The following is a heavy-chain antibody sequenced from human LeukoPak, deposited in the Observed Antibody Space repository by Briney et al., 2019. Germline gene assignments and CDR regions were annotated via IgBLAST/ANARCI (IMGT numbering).Heavy chain of an antibody. CDR1: GFTFSSYS. CDR3: ARGSGFGEFDY. D-gene: IGHD3-10*01. CDR2: ISSSSSYI. Sequence: GGSLRLSCAASGFTFSSYSMNWVRLAPGKGLEWVSSISSSSSYIYYADSVKGRFTISRDNAKNSLYLQMNSLRAEDTAVYYCARGSGFGEFDYWGQGTLVTVSS. V-gene: IGHV3-21*01. J-gene: IGHJ4*02.